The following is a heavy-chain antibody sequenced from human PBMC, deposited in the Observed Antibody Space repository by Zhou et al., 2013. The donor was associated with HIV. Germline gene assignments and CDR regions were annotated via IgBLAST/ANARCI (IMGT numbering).Heavy chain of an antibody. CDR2: INPSTSHT. Sequence: QVQLVQSGAEVKKPGASVKVSCKASGYTLTTSDLHWVRQASGQGLEWMGWINPSTSHTTYAQNFQGRVTMTRNISINTAYMELNSLRSEDTAVYYCARDSQVVVTARGDAFDIWGQGTMVTVSS. CDR3: ARDSQVVVTARGDAFDI. V-gene: IGHV1-8*01. CDR1: GYTLTTSD. J-gene: IGHJ3*02. D-gene: IGHD2-21*02.